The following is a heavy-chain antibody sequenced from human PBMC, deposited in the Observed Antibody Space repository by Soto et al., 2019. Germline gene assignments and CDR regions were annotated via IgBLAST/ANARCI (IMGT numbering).Heavy chain of an antibody. CDR1: GFTFDDYA. J-gene: IGHJ6*01. CDR2: ISWNSGSI. CDR3: AKDRGSLYYYGMDV. V-gene: IGHV3-9*01. Sequence: EVQLVESGGGLVQPGRSLRLSCAASGFTFDDYAMHWVRQAPGKGLEWVSGISWNSGSIGYADSVKGRFTISRDNAKNSLYLQMNSLRAEDSALYYCAKDRGSLYYYGMDVW.